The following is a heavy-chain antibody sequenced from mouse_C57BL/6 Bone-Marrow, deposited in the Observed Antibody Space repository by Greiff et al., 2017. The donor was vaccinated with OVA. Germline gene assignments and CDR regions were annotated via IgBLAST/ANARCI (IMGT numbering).Heavy chain of an antibody. CDR1: GFNIKDDY. CDR2: IDPENGDT. J-gene: IGHJ2*01. CDR3: ASYCNFDY. D-gene: IGHD6-5*01. Sequence: VQLQQPGAELVRPGASVKLSCTASGFNIKDDYMHWVKQRPEQGLEWIGWIDPENGDTEYASKFQGKATITADTSSNTAYLQLSSLTSEDTAVYYCASYCNFDYWGQGTTLTVSS. V-gene: IGHV14-4*01.